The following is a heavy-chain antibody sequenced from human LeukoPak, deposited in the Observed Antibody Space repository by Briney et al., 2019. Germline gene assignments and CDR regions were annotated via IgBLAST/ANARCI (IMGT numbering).Heavy chain of an antibody. D-gene: IGHD5-18*01. CDR1: GGSISSHY. V-gene: IGHV4-59*11. Sequence: SETLSLTCTVSGGSISSHYWSWIRQPPGKGLEWIGYIYYSGSTNYNPSLKSRVTISVDTSKNQFSLKLSSVTAADTAVYYCAREREKYSYGHYFDYWGQGTLVTVSS. J-gene: IGHJ4*02. CDR2: IYYSGST. CDR3: AREREKYSYGHYFDY.